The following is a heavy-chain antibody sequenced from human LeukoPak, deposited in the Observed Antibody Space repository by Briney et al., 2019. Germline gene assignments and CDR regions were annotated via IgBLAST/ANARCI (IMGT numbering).Heavy chain of an antibody. CDR1: GYTFTGYY. CDR2: INPNSGGT. CDR3: AREGDSSGYYIMLDY. V-gene: IGHV1-2*02. Sequence: ASVKVSCKASGYTFTGYYMHWVRQAPGQGLEWMGWINPNSGGTNYAQKFQGRVTMTRDTSISTAYMELSRLRSDDTAVYYRAREGDSSGYYIMLDYWGQGTLVTVSS. J-gene: IGHJ4*02. D-gene: IGHD3-22*01.